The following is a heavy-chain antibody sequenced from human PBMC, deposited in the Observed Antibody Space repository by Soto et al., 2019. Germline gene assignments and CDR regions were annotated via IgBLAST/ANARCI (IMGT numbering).Heavy chain of an antibody. D-gene: IGHD1-26*01. CDR3: ARVLIVGAIGADY. J-gene: IGHJ4*02. V-gene: IGHV3-48*02. CDR2: ISSSSSTI. CDR1: GFTFSSYS. Sequence: EVQLVESGGGLVQPGGSLRLSCAASGFTFSSYSMNWARQAPGKGLEWVSYISSSSSTIYYADSVKGRFTISRDNAKNSLYLQMNSLRDEDTAVYYCARVLIVGAIGADYWGQGTLVTVSS.